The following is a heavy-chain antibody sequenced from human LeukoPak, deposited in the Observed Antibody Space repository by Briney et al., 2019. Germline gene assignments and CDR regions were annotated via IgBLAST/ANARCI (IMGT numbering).Heavy chain of an antibody. V-gene: IGHV3-49*04. Sequence: GGSLRLSCTASGFNFYDYAMWWVRQAPGKGLEGLGFIRSKASGRTTEYAASVKGRFTISRDDSKSIAYLQMNFLKSEDTAVYYCSRGDGSGSFWGLGTLVTVSS. CDR1: GFNFYDYA. CDR2: IRSKASGRTT. D-gene: IGHD3-10*01. CDR3: SRGDGSGSF. J-gene: IGHJ4*02.